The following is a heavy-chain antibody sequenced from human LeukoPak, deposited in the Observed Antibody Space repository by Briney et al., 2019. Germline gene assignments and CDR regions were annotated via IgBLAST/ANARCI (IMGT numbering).Heavy chain of an antibody. CDR2: INSDGSST. V-gene: IGHV3-74*01. Sequence: QPGGSLRLSCAASEFTFSTYWMHWVRQAPGKGLVWVLRINSDGSSTNYADSVKGRFTISRDNPKNTLYLQMNSLRAEDTAVYYCARGGPTPNSRYFDLWGRGTLVTVSS. CDR1: EFTFSTYW. J-gene: IGHJ2*01. CDR3: ARGGPTPNSRYFDL. D-gene: IGHD4-11*01.